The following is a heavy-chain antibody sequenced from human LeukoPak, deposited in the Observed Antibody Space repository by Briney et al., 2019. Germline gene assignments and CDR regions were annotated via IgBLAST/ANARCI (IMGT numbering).Heavy chain of an antibody. V-gene: IGHV4-39*07. CDR2: IFYTGST. Sequence: SETLSLTCTVSSGSISTSNYYWGWVRQPPGKALEWIGNIFYTGSTYYSPSLKSRVTISLDTSRNQFSLRLNSVTAADTAVYYCARDSSSSNYYYMDVWGKGTTVTVSS. CDR1: SGSISTSNYY. D-gene: IGHD6-13*01. CDR3: ARDSSSSNYYYMDV. J-gene: IGHJ6*03.